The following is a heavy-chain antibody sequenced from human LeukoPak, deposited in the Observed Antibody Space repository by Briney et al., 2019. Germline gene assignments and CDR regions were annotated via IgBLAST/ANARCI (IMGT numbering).Heavy chain of an antibody. CDR2: IYYSGST. CDR1: GGSISSSSYY. CDR3: ARGSNYYGSGSYGDAFDI. D-gene: IGHD3-10*01. Sequence: SETLSLTCTVSGGSISSSSYYWGWIRQPPGKGLEWIGSIYYSGSTYYNPSLKSRVTISVDTSKNQFSLKLSSVTAADTAVYYCARGSNYYGSGSYGDAFDIWGQGTMVTVSS. V-gene: IGHV4-39*07. J-gene: IGHJ3*02.